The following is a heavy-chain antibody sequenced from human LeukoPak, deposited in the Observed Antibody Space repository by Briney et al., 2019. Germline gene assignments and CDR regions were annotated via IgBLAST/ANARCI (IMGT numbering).Heavy chain of an antibody. CDR3: ARQIPPAYCGGDCYPDAFDI. V-gene: IGHV4-4*09. CDR2: IYTSGST. Sequence: KPSETLSLTCTVSGGSINSYYWSWIRQPPGKGLEWIGYIYTSGSTNYNPSLKSRVTISVDTSKNQFSLKLSSVTAADTAVYYCARQIPPAYCGGDCYPDAFDIWGQGTMVTVSS. CDR1: GGSINSYY. J-gene: IGHJ3*02. D-gene: IGHD2-21*02.